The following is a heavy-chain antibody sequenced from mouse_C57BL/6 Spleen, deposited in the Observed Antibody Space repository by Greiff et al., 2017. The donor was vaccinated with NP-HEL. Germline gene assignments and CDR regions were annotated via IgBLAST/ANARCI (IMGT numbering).Heavy chain of an antibody. V-gene: IGHV1-80*01. D-gene: IGHD1-1*01. CDR2: IYPGDGDT. CDR1: GYAFSSYW. J-gene: IGHJ4*01. Sequence: QVQLQQSGAELVKPGASVKISCKASGYAFSSYWMNWVKQRPGKGLEWIGQIYPGDGDTNYNGKFKGKATLTADKSSSTASMQLSSLTSEDSAVYFCARNYGSSYAMDYWGQGTSVTVSS. CDR3: ARNYGSSYAMDY.